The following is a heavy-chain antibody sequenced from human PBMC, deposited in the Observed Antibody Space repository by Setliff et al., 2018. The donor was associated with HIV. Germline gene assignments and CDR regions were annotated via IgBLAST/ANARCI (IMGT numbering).Heavy chain of an antibody. V-gene: IGHV3-73*01. CDR1: GFTFGGSA. CDR3: SRQIFGVLIGYYGLDV. CDR2: IRSKVNTYAT. D-gene: IGHD3-3*01. Sequence: GGSLRLSCAASGFTFGGSAMHWVRQASGKGLEWVGRIRSKVNTYATAYAASVKGRFIISRDDSKNTAYLQLNSLKTEDTAVYYCSRQIFGVLIGYYGLDVWGQGTTVTVSS. J-gene: IGHJ6*02.